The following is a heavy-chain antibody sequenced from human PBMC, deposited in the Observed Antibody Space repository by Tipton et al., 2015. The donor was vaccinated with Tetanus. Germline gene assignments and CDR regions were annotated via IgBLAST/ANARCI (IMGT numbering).Heavy chain of an antibody. CDR1: GGSFKDYY. J-gene: IGHJ5*02. D-gene: IGHD2-15*01. CDR2: INYNGLS. CDR3: AASVVRWFDP. Sequence: TLSLTCGVSGGSFKDYYWSWIRQPPGKGLEWIGEINYNGLSNYNPSLKSRVTLSVDTSKKEIFLKLTSVTAADTAVYYCAASVVRWFDPWGQGTPVIVSS. V-gene: IGHV4-34*01.